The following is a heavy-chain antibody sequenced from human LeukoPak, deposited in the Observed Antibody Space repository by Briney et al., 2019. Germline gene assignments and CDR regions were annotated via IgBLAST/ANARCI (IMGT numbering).Heavy chain of an antibody. V-gene: IGHV3-23*01. D-gene: IGHD6-13*01. CDR2: ISGSGGST. CDR1: GFTFISCA. J-gene: IGHJ4*02. Sequence: GGSLRLSCAASGFTFISCAMSWVRQAPGKGLEWVSAISGSGGSTYYADSVKGRFTISRDNSKNTLYLQMNSLRTEDTAVYYCAKARYSSSWYFDYWGQGTLVTVSS. CDR3: AKARYSSSWYFDY.